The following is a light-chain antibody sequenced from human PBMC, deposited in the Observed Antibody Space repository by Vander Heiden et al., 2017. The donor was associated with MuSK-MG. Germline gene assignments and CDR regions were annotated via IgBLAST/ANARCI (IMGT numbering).Light chain of an antibody. CDR2: SNS. Sequence: QSVLTQPPSVSGTPGQTVTISCSGSSSNIGSNIVNWYQQIPGTAPKLLIYSNSVRRPGVPDRFSGSKSGTSASLAISGLQSEDEAHYYCASWDDSLNGLFGGGTKLTVL. CDR1: SSNIGSNI. J-gene: IGLJ2*01. CDR3: ASWDDSLNGL. V-gene: IGLV1-44*01.